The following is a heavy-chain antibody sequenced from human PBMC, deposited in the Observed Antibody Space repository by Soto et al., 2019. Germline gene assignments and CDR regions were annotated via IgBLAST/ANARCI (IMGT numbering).Heavy chain of an antibody. CDR3: ARDTLTSAFDI. CDR1: GFTFSDYY. D-gene: IGHD4-4*01. CDR2: ISSSSSYT. J-gene: IGHJ3*02. Sequence: QVQLVESGGGLVKPGGSLRLSCAASGFTFSDYYMSWIRQAPGKGLEWVSYISSSSSYTNYADSAKGRFTISRDNAKNSLYLQMNSLRAEDTAVYYCARDTLTSAFDIWGQGTMVTVSS. V-gene: IGHV3-11*05.